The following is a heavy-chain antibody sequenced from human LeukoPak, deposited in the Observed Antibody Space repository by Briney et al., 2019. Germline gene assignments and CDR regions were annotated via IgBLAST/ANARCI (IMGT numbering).Heavy chain of an antibody. CDR2: INSDGSST. CDR1: GFTFSSYW. D-gene: IGHD6-19*01. J-gene: IGHJ4*02. CDR3: ASGPMAVAGMPFDY. V-gene: IGHV3-74*01. Sequence: PGGSLRPSCAASGFTFSSYWMHWVRQGPGKGLVWVSRINSDGSSTSYADSVRGRFTISRDNAKNTLYLQMNSLRAEDTAVYYCASGPMAVAGMPFDYWGQGTLVTVSS.